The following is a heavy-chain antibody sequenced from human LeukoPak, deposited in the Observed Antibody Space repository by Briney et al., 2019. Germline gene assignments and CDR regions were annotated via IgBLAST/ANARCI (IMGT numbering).Heavy chain of an antibody. V-gene: IGHV1-2*02. Sequence: ASVKVSCKASGYTFTGYYMHWVRQAPGQGLEWMGWINPNNGGTNYAQKFQGRVTMTRDTSISTAYMELSRLRSDDTAVYYCARARGSGSYYDYWGQGTLVTVSS. CDR1: GYTFTGYY. D-gene: IGHD1-26*01. CDR2: INPNNGGT. J-gene: IGHJ4*02. CDR3: ARARGSGSYYDY.